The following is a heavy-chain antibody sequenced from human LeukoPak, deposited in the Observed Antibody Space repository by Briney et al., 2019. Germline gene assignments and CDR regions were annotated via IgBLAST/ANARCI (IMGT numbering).Heavy chain of an antibody. V-gene: IGHV3-53*01. Sequence: GGSLRLSCTASGFTVSSNYMSWVRQAPGKGLEWVSVIYSGPVTYYADSVKGRFTVSRDHSKNTLFLQMNSLRAEDTAVYYCAKDGGLWVSAHWGDSWGRGTLVTVSS. J-gene: IGHJ4*02. D-gene: IGHD7-27*01. CDR2: IYSGPVT. CDR1: GFTVSSNY. CDR3: AKDGGLWVSAHWGDS.